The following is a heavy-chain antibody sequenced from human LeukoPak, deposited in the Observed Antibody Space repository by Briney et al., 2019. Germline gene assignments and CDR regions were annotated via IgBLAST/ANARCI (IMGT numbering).Heavy chain of an antibody. CDR3: ARVDIVVVVADY. V-gene: IGHV4-30-4*01. J-gene: IGHJ4*02. Sequence: SQTLSLTCTVSGGSISSGDYYWSWIRQPPGKGLEWIGYIYYSGSTYYNPSLKSRVTISVDTSKNQFSLKLSSVTAADTAVYYCARVDIVVVVADYWGQGTLDTVSS. D-gene: IGHD2-15*01. CDR1: GGSISSGDYY. CDR2: IYYSGST.